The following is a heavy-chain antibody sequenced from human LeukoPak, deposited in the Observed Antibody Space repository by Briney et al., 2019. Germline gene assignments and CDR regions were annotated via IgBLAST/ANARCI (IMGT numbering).Heavy chain of an antibody. CDR1: GFTVSSDY. CDR2: MYSGGST. J-gene: IGHJ4*02. D-gene: IGHD5-24*01. V-gene: IGHV3-53*01. CDR3: ARETFTIPFDY. Sequence: GGSLRLSCAASGFTVSSDYVSWVRQAPGKGLEWVSVMYSGGSTHYADSVRGRFTISRDNSKNTVYLHMNSLRVDDTAVYYCARETFTIPFDYWGQGTLVTVSS.